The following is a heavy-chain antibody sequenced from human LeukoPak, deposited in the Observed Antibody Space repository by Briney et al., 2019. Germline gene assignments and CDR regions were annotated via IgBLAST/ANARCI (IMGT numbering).Heavy chain of an antibody. Sequence: SETLSLTCTVSGGSISSSSYYWGWICQPPGKGLEWIGSIYYRGSTYYNPSLKSRVTISVDTSKNQFSLKLSSVTAADTAVYSSARAGAVKINYYYYMDVWGKGTTVTVSS. V-gene: IGHV4-39*07. CDR3: ARAGAVKINYYYYMDV. J-gene: IGHJ6*03. CDR2: IYYRGST. CDR1: GGSISSSSYY.